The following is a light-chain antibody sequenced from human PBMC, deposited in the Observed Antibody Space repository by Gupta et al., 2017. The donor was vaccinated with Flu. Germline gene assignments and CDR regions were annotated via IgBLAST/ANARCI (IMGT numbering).Light chain of an antibody. CDR1: QNISPY. J-gene: IGKJ1*01. CDR2: KTS. V-gene: IGKV1-5*03. CDR3: QQYSSMGT. Sequence: DIQMTQSPSTLSAFVGDRVPIPCRASQNISPYLAWYLQKPGKAPKLLIYKTSSLESGVPSRFSGSGSGTEFTLTISSLQRDDFATYYCQQYSSMGTFGQGTKVEI.